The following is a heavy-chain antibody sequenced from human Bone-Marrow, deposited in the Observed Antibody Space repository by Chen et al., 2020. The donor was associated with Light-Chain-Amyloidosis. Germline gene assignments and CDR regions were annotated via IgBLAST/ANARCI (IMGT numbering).Heavy chain of an antibody. D-gene: IGHD3-22*01. J-gene: IGHJ5*02. CDR1: GFTFISYG. Sequence: QVQLVESGGGVVQPGRSLRLSCAASGFTFISYGMHWVRQAPGKGLEWVAVISYDGSNKYYADSVKGRFTISRDNSKNTLYLQMNSLRAEDTAVYYCAKDFSSPYDSSGYPPTANWFDPWGQGTLVTVSS. CDR2: ISYDGSNK. CDR3: AKDFSSPYDSSGYPPTANWFDP. V-gene: IGHV3-30*18.